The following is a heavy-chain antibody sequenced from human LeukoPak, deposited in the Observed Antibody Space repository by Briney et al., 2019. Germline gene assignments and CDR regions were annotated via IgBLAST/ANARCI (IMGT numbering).Heavy chain of an antibody. V-gene: IGHV3-64D*06. CDR2: ISSNGGST. Sequence: GGSLRLSCSASGFTFSSYAMHWVRQAPGKGLEYVSAISSNGGSTYYADSVKGRFTISRDNSKNTLYLQMSSLRAEDTAEYYCVKEGQYSSGWYFYGWFDPWGQGTLVTVSS. CDR3: VKEGQYSSGWYFYGWFDP. D-gene: IGHD6-19*01. CDR1: GFTFSSYA. J-gene: IGHJ5*02.